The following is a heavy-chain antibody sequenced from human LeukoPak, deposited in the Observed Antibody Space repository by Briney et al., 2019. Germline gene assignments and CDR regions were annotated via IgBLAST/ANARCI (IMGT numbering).Heavy chain of an antibody. D-gene: IGHD3-22*01. CDR1: GFTFSSYS. CDR3: AKAKWGSSGYFDY. V-gene: IGHV3-30*18. CDR2: ISYDGSNK. J-gene: IGHJ4*02. Sequence: GGSLRLSCAASGFTFSSYSMHWVRQAPGKGLEWVAVISYDGSNKYYADSVKGRFTISRDNSKNTLYLQMNSLRAEDTAVYYCAKAKWGSSGYFDYWGQGTLVAVSS.